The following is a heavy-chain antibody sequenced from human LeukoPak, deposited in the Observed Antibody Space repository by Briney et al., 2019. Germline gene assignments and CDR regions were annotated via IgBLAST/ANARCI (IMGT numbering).Heavy chain of an antibody. Sequence: SETLSLTCTVSGGSISSYYWSWIRQPPGKGLEWIGYIYYSGSTNYNPSLKSRVTISVDTSKNQFSLKLSSVTAADTAVYYCARESGEYQLLYGGLSAFDIWGQGTMVTVSS. CDR1: GGSISSYY. D-gene: IGHD2-2*02. J-gene: IGHJ3*02. CDR2: IYYSGST. V-gene: IGHV4-59*01. CDR3: ARESGEYQLLYGGLSAFDI.